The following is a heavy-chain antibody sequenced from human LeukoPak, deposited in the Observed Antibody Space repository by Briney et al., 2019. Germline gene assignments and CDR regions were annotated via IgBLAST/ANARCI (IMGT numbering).Heavy chain of an antibody. CDR1: GGSISSYY. J-gene: IGHJ6*02. V-gene: IGHV4-59*01. CDR3: ARVVLTGDTFSYYYYGMDV. CDR2: IYYGGST. Sequence: SETPSLTCTVSGGSISSYYWSWIRQPPGKGLEWIGYIYYGGSTNYNPSLKSRVTISVDTSKNQFSLKLSSVTAADTAVYYCARVVLTGDTFSYYYYGMDVWGQGTTVTVSS. D-gene: IGHD7-27*01.